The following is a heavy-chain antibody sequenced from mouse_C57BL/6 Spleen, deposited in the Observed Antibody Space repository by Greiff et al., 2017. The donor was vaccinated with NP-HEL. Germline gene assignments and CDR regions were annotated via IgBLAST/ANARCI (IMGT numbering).Heavy chain of an antibody. J-gene: IGHJ4*01. CDR3: ARYIYYDYDDYYAMDY. CDR1: GFTFTDYY. Sequence: EVHLVESGGGLVQPGGSLSLSCAASGFTFTDYYMSWVRQPPGKALEWLGFIRNKANGYTTEYSASVKGRFTISRDNSQSILYLQMNALRAEDSATYYCARYIYYDYDDYYAMDYWGQGTSVTVSS. V-gene: IGHV7-3*01. CDR2: IRNKANGYTT. D-gene: IGHD2-4*01.